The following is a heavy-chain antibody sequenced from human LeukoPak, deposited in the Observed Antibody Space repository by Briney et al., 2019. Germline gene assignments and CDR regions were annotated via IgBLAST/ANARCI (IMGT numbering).Heavy chain of an antibody. CDR3: ASQATDDY. CDR2: IIPILGIA. CDR1: GGTFSSYA. V-gene: IGHV1-69*04. J-gene: IGHJ4*02. Sequence: SVKVSCKASGGTFSSYAISWVRQAPGQGLEWMGRIIPILGIANYAQKFQGRVTITADRSTSTAYMELSSLRSEDTAVYYCASQATDDYWGQGTLVTVSS. D-gene: IGHD1-1*01.